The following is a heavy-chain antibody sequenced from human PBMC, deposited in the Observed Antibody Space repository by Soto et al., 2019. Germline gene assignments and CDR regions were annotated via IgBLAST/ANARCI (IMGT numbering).Heavy chain of an antibody. V-gene: IGHV5-10-1*01. CDR2: IDPSDSYT. CDR3: ARHRPYQMSLADYYDGMDI. CDR1: GYSFTSYW. D-gene: IGHD2-2*01. J-gene: IGHJ6*02. Sequence: GESLKISCKGSGYSFTSYWIGWVRQMPGKGLEWMGRIDPSDSYTNYSPSFQGHVTISADKSITTAYLQWSSLKASDTAMYYCARHRPYQMSLADYYDGMDIWGQGTTVTVSS.